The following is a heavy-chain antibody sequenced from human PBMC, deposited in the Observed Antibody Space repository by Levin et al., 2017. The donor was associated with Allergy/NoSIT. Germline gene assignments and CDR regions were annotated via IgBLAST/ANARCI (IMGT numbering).Heavy chain of an antibody. J-gene: IGHJ4*02. CDR3: ARDLAGSPDY. Sequence: GASLPLSFSLSLFTFSIYCFYLFCLAPWPFLFFFSLLPPSWRPPTYADSVKGRFTISRDNAKNTVYLQMNSLRAEDTAVYYCARDLAGSPDYWGQGTLVTVSS. CDR1: LFTFSIYC. CDR2: LPPSWRPP. V-gene: IGHV3-74*01. D-gene: IGHD1-26*01.